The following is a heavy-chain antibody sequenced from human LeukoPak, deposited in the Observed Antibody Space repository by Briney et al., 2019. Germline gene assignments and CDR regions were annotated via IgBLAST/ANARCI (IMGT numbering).Heavy chain of an antibody. Sequence: PSETLSLTCTVSGGAISSYYWSWIRQPPGKGLEWIGYISYSGSTSYNPSLKSRVTISVDTSKKQFSLKLSSVTAADTAEYYCARETMVRGVDYWGQGTLVTVSS. CDR1: GGAISSYY. D-gene: IGHD3-10*01. J-gene: IGHJ4*02. V-gene: IGHV4-59*01. CDR3: ARETMVRGVDY. CDR2: ISYSGST.